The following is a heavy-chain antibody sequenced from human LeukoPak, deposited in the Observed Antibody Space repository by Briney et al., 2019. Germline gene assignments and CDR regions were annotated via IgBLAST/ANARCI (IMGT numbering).Heavy chain of an antibody. J-gene: IGHJ4*02. CDR1: GFTFSSYA. Sequence: GGSLRLSCAASGFTFSSYAMHWVRQAPGKGLEWVAVISYDGSNKYYADSVKGRFTISRDDSKNTLYLQMNSLKTEDTAVYYCTTDYWGQGTLVTVSS. CDR2: ISYDGSNK. V-gene: IGHV3-30*04. CDR3: TTDY.